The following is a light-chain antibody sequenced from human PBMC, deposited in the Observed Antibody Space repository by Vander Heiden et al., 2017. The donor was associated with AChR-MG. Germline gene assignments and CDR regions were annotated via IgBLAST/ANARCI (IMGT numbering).Light chain of an antibody. J-gene: IGLJ3*02. Sequence: QSALTQPPSVSGSPGQSITISCAGTSNDVGTYDVVSWYQQHPGKAPKLLIYEVHKRCSGVSHRLSGSKSGNTASLTISGLQAEDEADYYCYSYAGSDTWVFGGGTKVTVL. CDR2: EVH. V-gene: IGLV2-23*02. CDR3: YSYAGSDTWV. CDR1: SNDVGTYDV.